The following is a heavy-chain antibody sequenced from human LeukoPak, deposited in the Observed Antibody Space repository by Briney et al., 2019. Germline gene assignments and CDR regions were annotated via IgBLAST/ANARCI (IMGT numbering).Heavy chain of an antibody. CDR3: ARYYYYGSVRVNWFDP. J-gene: IGHJ5*02. Sequence: PSETLSLTCTVSGGSISSSSYYWGWIRQPPGKGLEWIGEINHSGSTNYNPSLKSRVTISVDTSKNQFSLKLSSVTAADTAVYYCARYYYYGSVRVNWFDPWGQGTLVTVSS. CDR2: INHSGST. CDR1: GGSISSSSYY. V-gene: IGHV4-39*07. D-gene: IGHD3-10*01.